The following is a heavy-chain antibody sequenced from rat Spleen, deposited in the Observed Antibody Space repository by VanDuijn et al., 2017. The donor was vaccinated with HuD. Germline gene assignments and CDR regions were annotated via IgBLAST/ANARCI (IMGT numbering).Heavy chain of an antibody. Sequence: EVQLVESGGGLVQPGRSLKLSCVASGFTFNNYWMTWIRQAPGKGLEWVATISYDGSSTYYQDSVKGRFTISRDNAKSTLYLQMNSLRSEDSATYYCTRDWFAYWGQGTLVTVSS. J-gene: IGHJ3*01. CDR3: TRDWFAY. CDR1: GFTFNNYW. V-gene: IGHV5-31*01. CDR2: ISYDGSST.